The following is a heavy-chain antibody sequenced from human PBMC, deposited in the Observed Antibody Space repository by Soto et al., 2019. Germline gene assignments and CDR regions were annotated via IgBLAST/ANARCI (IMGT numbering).Heavy chain of an antibody. Sequence: EVQLLESGGGLVQPGGSLRLSCAASGFTFSSYAMSWVRQAPGNGMEWVAAISGSGGSTYYADSVKGRFTISRENSKNTLYLQMNSVRAEDAAVYYCAKDLVGSNADYYDYWGQGTLVTVSS. V-gene: IGHV3-23*01. CDR3: AKDLVGSNADYYDY. J-gene: IGHJ4*02. CDR1: GFTFSSYA. CDR2: ISGSGGST. D-gene: IGHD2-15*01.